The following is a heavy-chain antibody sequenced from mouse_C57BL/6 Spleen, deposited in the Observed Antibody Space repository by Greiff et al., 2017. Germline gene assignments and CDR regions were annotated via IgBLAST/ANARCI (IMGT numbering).Heavy chain of an antibody. CDR2: IDPSDSYT. V-gene: IGHV1-69*01. CDR1: GYTFTSYW. CDR3: ARKGYSNYEAWFAY. Sequence: VQLQQPGAELVMPGASVKLSCKASGYTFTSYWMHWVKQRPGQGLEWIGEIDPSDSYTNYNQKFKGKSTLTVDKSSSTAYMQLSSLTSEDSAVYYCARKGYSNYEAWFAYWGQGTLVTVSA. D-gene: IGHD2-5*01. J-gene: IGHJ3*01.